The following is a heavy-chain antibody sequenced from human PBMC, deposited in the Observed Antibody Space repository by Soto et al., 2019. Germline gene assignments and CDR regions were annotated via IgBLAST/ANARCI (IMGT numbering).Heavy chain of an antibody. Sequence: SETLSLTCAVSGGSISSGGYSWSWIRQPPGKGLEWIGYIYHSGSTYYNPSLKSRVTISVDRSKNQFSLKLSSVTAADTAVYYCARDQVGPLEYWGLGTLVTVSS. CDR1: GGSISSGGYS. V-gene: IGHV4-30-2*01. J-gene: IGHJ4*02. D-gene: IGHD1-26*01. CDR3: ARDQVGPLEY. CDR2: IYHSGST.